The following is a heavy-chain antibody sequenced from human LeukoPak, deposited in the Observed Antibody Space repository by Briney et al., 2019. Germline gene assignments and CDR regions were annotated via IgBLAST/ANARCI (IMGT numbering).Heavy chain of an antibody. Sequence: TGGSLRLSCAASGFPVSSNYMNWVRQAPGKGLERVSIIYSGDNTYYADSVKGRFTISRDNSKNTSYLKMNSLRAEDTAGYYCARGGFGGGYFDDWGQGTLVTVSS. V-gene: IGHV3-66*02. D-gene: IGHD3-10*01. CDR2: IYSGDNT. J-gene: IGHJ4*02. CDR3: ARGGFGGGYFDD. CDR1: GFPVSSNY.